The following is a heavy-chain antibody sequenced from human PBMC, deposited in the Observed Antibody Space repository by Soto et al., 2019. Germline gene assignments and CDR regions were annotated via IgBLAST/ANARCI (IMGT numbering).Heavy chain of an antibody. J-gene: IGHJ4*02. D-gene: IGHD3-22*01. CDR1: RGSISSSSYY. Sequence: SETLSLTCTVSRGSISSSSYYWACIRHPPGKGVGWIGSIYYSGSTYYNPPLTSRVTISVDPSKNQLSLKLSSVTAADTAVYYCARQYYDSSGYSIDYWGQGTLVT. CDR2: IYYSGST. CDR3: ARQYYDSSGYSIDY. V-gene: IGHV4-39*01.